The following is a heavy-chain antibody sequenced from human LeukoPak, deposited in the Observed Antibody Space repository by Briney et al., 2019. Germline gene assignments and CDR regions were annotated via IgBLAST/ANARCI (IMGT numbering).Heavy chain of an antibody. CDR2: IYYSGST. D-gene: IGHD6-13*01. CDR3: ARANSSSWWYDGNWFDP. CDR1: GGSISSYY. J-gene: IGHJ5*02. Sequence: SETLSLTCTVSGGSISSYYWSWIRQPPGKGLEWIGYIYYSGSTNYNPSLKSRVTISVDTSKNQLSLKLSSVTAADTAVYYCARANSSSWWYDGNWFDPWGQGTLVTVSS. V-gene: IGHV4-59*01.